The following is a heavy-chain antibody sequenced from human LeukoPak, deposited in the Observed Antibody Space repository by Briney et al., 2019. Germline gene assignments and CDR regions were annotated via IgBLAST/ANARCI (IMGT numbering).Heavy chain of an antibody. D-gene: IGHD3-9*01. J-gene: IGHJ4*02. CDR3: ASGFKYYDILTGYYAIDY. V-gene: IGHV5-51*01. CDR1: GYGFSNYW. Sequence: GESLKISCKGSGYGFSNYWIAWVRQTPSKGLEWMGIIYPGDAHLRYSPSFEGQVTISDDKSINTAYLQWRSLEASDTAMYYCASGFKYYDILTGYYAIDYWGQGTLVTV. CDR2: IYPGDAHL.